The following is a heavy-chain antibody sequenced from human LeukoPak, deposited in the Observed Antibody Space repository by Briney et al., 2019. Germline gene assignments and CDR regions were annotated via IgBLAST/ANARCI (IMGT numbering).Heavy chain of an antibody. J-gene: IGHJ3*02. D-gene: IGHD4/OR15-4a*01. CDR3: ARGANMGDAFDI. CDR1: GGTFSSYA. V-gene: IGHV1-69*04. CDR2: IIPILGIA. Sequence: SVKVSCKASGGTFSSYAISWVRQAPGQGLEWMGRIIPILGIANYAQKFQGRVTITADKSTSTAYMELSSLRSEDTAVYYCARGANMGDAFDIWGQGTMVTVSS.